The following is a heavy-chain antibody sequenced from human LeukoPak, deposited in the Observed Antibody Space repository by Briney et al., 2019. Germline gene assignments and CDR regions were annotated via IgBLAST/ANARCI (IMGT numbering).Heavy chain of an antibody. CDR3: ARDRSRYGSGKDYMDV. CDR1: GYIFSDYY. J-gene: IGHJ6*03. D-gene: IGHD3-10*01. Sequence: ASVKVSCKASGYIFSDYYIHWVRQAPGQGLEWMGWINPNSGGTNHAQKFQGRVTMTRDTSISTAYMELSRLNSDDTAVYYCARDRSRYGSGKDYMDVWGKGTTVTVSS. CDR2: INPNSGGT. V-gene: IGHV1-2*02.